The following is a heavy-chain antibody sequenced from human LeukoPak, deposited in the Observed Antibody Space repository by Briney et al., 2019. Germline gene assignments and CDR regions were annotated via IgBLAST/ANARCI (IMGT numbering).Heavy chain of an antibody. V-gene: IGHV3-23*01. Sequence: GGSLRLSYAASGFSFSSYGMNWVRQAPGKGLEWVSVINDRGNDKLYANSVKGRFTISRDNSKNTLYLQMNSLRAEDTAVYYCAITPITIFGVVNDYWGQGTLVTVSS. CDR1: GFSFSSYG. CDR3: AITPITIFGVVNDY. J-gene: IGHJ4*02. CDR2: INDRGNDK. D-gene: IGHD3-3*01.